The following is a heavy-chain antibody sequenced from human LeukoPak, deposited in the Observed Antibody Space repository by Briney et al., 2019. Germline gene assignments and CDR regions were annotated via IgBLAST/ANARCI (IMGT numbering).Heavy chain of an antibody. CDR3: ARGTYSYDY. V-gene: IGHV3-7*01. Sequence: GSLRLSCAASGFTFSSYAMSWVRQAPGKGLEWVANIKQDGSEKYYVDSVKGRFTISRDNAKNSLYLQMNSLRAEDTAVYYCARGTYSYDYWGQGTLVTVSS. CDR2: IKQDGSEK. D-gene: IGHD5-18*01. CDR1: GFTFSSYA. J-gene: IGHJ4*02.